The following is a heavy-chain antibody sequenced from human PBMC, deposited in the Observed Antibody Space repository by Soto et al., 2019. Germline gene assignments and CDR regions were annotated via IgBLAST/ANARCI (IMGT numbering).Heavy chain of an antibody. J-gene: IGHJ5*02. Sequence: EVQLLESGGGLVQPGGSLRLSCAASGFTFSSYAISWVRQAPGKGLEWVSGISGSGGTTSYADSVKGRFTISRDNSKNTVDLQMNSLRAEDTAVYYCAKDKNSGATPDWFDPWGQGTLVTVSS. CDR1: GFTFSSYA. CDR3: AKDKNSGATPDWFDP. CDR2: ISGSGGTT. V-gene: IGHV3-23*01. D-gene: IGHD1-26*01.